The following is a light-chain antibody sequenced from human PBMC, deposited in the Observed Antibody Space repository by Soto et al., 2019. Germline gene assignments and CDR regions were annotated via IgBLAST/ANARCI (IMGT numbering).Light chain of an antibody. Sequence: EIVMTQSPATLSVSPGERATLSCRASQSVSSNLAWYQQKPGQAPRLLIYGASTMATGVPARFSGSGSGTEFTLTISSLQSEDFAGYYCKQYSDWPLSFGGGTKVEIK. J-gene: IGKJ4*01. CDR2: GAS. CDR3: KQYSDWPLS. V-gene: IGKV3-15*01. CDR1: QSVSSN.